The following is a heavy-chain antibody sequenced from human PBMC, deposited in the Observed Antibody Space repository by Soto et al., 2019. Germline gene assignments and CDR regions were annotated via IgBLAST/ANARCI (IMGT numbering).Heavy chain of an antibody. D-gene: IGHD3-3*01. Sequence: EVQLLESGGGLVQPGGSLRLSCAASGFTFSSYAMSWVRQAPGKGLEWVSAISGSGGSTYYADSVKGRFTISRDNSKNTLYLQMNSLRAEDTAVYYCAKDRGDDFWSGRTQIDYWGQGTLVTVSS. V-gene: IGHV3-23*01. CDR1: GFTFSSYA. CDR2: ISGSGGST. CDR3: AKDRGDDFWSGRTQIDY. J-gene: IGHJ4*02.